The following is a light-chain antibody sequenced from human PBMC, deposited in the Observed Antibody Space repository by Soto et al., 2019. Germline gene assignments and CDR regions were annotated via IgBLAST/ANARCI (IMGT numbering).Light chain of an antibody. CDR3: SSYTSSDTLDV. Sequence: QSALTQLASVSGSPGQSITISCTGTSSDIGGYTYVSWYQQHPGKAPKLMISEVSNRPSGVSNRFSGSKSGNTASLTISGLQAEDEADYYCSSYTSSDTLDVFGTGTKLTVL. V-gene: IGLV2-14*01. J-gene: IGLJ1*01. CDR1: SSDIGGYTY. CDR2: EVS.